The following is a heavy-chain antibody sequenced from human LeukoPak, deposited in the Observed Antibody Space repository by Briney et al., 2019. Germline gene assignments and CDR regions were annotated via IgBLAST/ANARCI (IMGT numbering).Heavy chain of an antibody. CDR1: GFTFSSYE. CDR2: ISSSGSTI. Sequence: GGSLRLSCAASGFTFSSYEMNWVRQAPGKGLEWVSYISSSGSTIYYADSVKGRFTISRDNAKNSLYLQMNSLRAEDTAVYYCARDLDGEYYYGSGSSNWFDPWGQGTLVTVSS. D-gene: IGHD3-10*01. J-gene: IGHJ5*02. V-gene: IGHV3-48*03. CDR3: ARDLDGEYYYGSGSSNWFDP.